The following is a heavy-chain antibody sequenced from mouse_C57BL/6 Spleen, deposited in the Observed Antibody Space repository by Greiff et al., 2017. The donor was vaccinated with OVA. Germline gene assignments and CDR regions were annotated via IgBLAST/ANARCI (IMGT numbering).Heavy chain of an antibody. V-gene: IGHV6-6*01. CDR1: GFTFSDAW. J-gene: IGHJ3*01. D-gene: IGHD2-3*01. CDR2: IRNKANNHAT. CDR3: TRRWLLTWFAY. Sequence: EVHLVESGGGLVQPGGSMKLSCAASGFTFSDAWMDWVRQSPEKGLEWVAEIRNKANNHATYYAESVKGRFTISRDDSKSSVYLQMNSLRAEDTGIYYCTRRWLLTWFAYWGQGTLVTVSA.